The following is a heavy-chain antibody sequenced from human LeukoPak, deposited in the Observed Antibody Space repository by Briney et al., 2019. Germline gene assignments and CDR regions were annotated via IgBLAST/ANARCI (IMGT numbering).Heavy chain of an antibody. CDR1: GFSFSNYW. D-gene: IGHD3-22*01. V-gene: IGHV3-7*01. CDR2: IKQDGSER. CDR3: ARTYYYDGRGYYRWFDS. J-gene: IGHJ5*01. Sequence: GGSLRLSCAASGFSFSNYWMSWVRQAPGKGLEWVANIKQDGSERNYVDSVKGRFTISRDNAKNSLYVQMNSLRAEDTAMYYCARTYYYDGRGYYRWFDSWGQGTLVTVSS.